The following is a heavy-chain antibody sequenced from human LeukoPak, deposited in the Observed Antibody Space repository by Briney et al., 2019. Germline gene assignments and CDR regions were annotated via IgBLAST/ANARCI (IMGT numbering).Heavy chain of an antibody. V-gene: IGHV4-34*01. CDR1: GGSFSGYY. CDR2: INHSGST. Sequence: SETLSLTCAVYGGSFSGYYWSWIRQPPGKGLEWIGEINHSGSTNYNPSLKSRVTISVDTSKNQFSLKLSSVTAADTAVYYCAGGSHRSPVGGDYYDSSGYFDYWGQGTLVTVSS. CDR3: AGGSHRSPVGGDYYDSSGYFDY. J-gene: IGHJ4*02. D-gene: IGHD3-22*01.